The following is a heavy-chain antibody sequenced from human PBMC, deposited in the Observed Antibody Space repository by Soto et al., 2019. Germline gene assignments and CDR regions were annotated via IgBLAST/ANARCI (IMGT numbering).Heavy chain of an antibody. CDR2: IYYSGST. D-gene: IGHD2-8*01. Sequence: PSETLSLTCTVSGGSISSYYWSWIRQPPGKGLEWIRYIYYSGSTNYNPSLKSRVTISVDTSKNQFSLKLSSVTAADTAVYYCARERYCTNGVCSGGMDVWGQGTTVTVSS. CDR1: GGSISSYY. CDR3: ARERYCTNGVCSGGMDV. V-gene: IGHV4-59*01. J-gene: IGHJ6*02.